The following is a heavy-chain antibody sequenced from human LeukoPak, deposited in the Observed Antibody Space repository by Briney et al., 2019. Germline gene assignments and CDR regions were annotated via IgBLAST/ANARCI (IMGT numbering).Heavy chain of an antibody. D-gene: IGHD2-8*01. CDR1: GFTFSSYG. V-gene: IGHV3-30*18. CDR3: AKDNGVPEVYYYGMDV. J-gene: IGHJ6*02. CDR2: ISYDGSNK. Sequence: GRSLRLSCAASGFTFSSYGMHWVRQAPGKGLGWVAVISYDGSNKYYADSVKGRFTISRDNSKNTLYLQMNSLRAEDTAVYYCAKDNGVPEVYYYGMDVWGQGTTVTVSS.